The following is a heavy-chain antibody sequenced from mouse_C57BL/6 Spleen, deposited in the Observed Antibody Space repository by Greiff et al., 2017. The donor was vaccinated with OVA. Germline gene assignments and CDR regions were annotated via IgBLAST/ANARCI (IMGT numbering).Heavy chain of an antibody. J-gene: IGHJ1*03. CDR3: ASYSIYDYDGYFDV. CDR2: IDPNSGGT. V-gene: IGHV1-72*01. Sequence: QVHVKQPGAELVKPGASVKLSCKASGYTFTSYWMHWVKQRPGRGLEWTGRIDPNSGGTKYNEKFKSKATLTVDKPSSTAYMQLSSLTSEDSAVYYCASYSIYDYDGYFDVWGTGTTVTVSS. D-gene: IGHD2-4*01. CDR1: GYTFTSYW.